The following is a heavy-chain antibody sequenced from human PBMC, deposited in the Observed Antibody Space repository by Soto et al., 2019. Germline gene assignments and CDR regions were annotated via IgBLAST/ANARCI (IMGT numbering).Heavy chain of an antibody. J-gene: IGHJ3*02. CDR3: ARVSSPSRGSPPAFDI. CDR1: GYTFTSYG. D-gene: IGHD1-26*01. Sequence: ASVQVSCKASGYTFTSYGISWVRQAPGQGLEWMGWTSAYNGNTNYSQKLQGRVTMTTDTSTSTAYMELRSLRSDDTAVYYCARVSSPSRGSPPAFDIWDQGTMVTVSS. V-gene: IGHV1-18*01. CDR2: TSAYNGNT.